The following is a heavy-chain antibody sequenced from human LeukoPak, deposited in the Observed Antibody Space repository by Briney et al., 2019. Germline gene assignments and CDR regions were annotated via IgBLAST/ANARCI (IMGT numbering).Heavy chain of an antibody. CDR2: ISSSSSYI. Sequence: GGSLRLSCAASGFTLSSYSMNWVRQAPGKGLEWVSSISSSSSYIYYADSVKGRFTISRDNSKNTLYLQMNSLRAEDTAVYYCAKDQDSYVGSIGYWGQGTLVTVSS. D-gene: IGHD2-15*01. CDR3: AKDQDSYVGSIGY. CDR1: GFTLSSYS. J-gene: IGHJ4*02. V-gene: IGHV3-21*01.